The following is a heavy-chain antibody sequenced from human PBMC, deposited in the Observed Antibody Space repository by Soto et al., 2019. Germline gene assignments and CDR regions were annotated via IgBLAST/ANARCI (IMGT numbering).Heavy chain of an antibody. Sequence: GGSLRLSCAASGFTFSSYAMRWVRQAPGKGLEWVAVISYDGSNKYYADSVKGRFTISRDNSKNTLYLQMNSLRAEDTAVYYCAGLLVITNYYFYGMDFWGQGTTVTVSS. D-gene: IGHD3-22*01. CDR1: GFTFSSYA. J-gene: IGHJ6*02. CDR2: ISYDGSNK. CDR3: AGLLVITNYYFYGMDF. V-gene: IGHV3-30-3*01.